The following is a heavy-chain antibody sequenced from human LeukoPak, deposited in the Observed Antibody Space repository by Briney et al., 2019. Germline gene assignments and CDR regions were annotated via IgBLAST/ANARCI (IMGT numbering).Heavy chain of an antibody. CDR3: ASTDSSGYYYFHY. J-gene: IGHJ4*02. D-gene: IGHD3-22*01. Sequence: GESLKISCKGSGYSFTNYWIGWVRQMPGKGLEWMGIIYSGDSDTRYSPSFQGQVTISADTSISTAFLQWSSLKASDTAMYYCASTDSSGYYYFHYWGQGTLVTVSS. CDR2: IYSGDSDT. CDR1: GYSFTNYW. V-gene: IGHV5-51*01.